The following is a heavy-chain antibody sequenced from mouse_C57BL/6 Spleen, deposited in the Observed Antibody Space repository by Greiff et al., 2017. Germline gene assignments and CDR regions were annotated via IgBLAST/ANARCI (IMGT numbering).Heavy chain of an antibody. V-gene: IGHV1-18*01. D-gene: IGHD2-4*01. CDR3: ARSAYDYDVAMDY. J-gene: IGHJ4*01. CDR1: GYTFTDYN. CDR2: INPNNGGT. Sequence: EVQGVESGPELVKPGASVKIPCKASGYTFTDYNMDWVKQSHGKSLEWIGDINPNNGGTIYNQKFKGKATLTVDKSSSTAYMELRSLTSEDTAVYYCARSAYDYDVAMDYWGQGTSVTVSS.